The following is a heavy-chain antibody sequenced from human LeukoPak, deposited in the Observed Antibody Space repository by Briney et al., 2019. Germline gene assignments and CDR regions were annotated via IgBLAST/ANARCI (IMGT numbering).Heavy chain of an antibody. Sequence: ASVKVSCKASGYTFTSYAMNWVRQAPGQGLEWMGWINTNTGNPTYAQGFTGWFVFSLDTSVSTAYLQISSLKAEDTAVYYCARAPPSDGDYLYYYYYMDVWGKGTTVTVSS. D-gene: IGHD4-17*01. J-gene: IGHJ6*03. CDR3: ARAPPSDGDYLYYYYYMDV. CDR1: GYTFTSYA. V-gene: IGHV7-4-1*02. CDR2: INTNTGNP.